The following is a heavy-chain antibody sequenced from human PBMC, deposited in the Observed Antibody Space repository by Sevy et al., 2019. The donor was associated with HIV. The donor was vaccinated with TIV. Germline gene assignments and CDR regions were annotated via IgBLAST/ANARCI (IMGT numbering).Heavy chain of an antibody. CDR2: IKQDGSEK. CDR3: ARDGPVGMATLFGTFDI. V-gene: IGHV3-7*03. Sequence: RGSLRLSCAASGFTFTSYWMSWVRQAPGKGLEWVANIKQDGSEKYYVDSVKGRFTISRDNAKNSLYLQMNSLRAEDTAVYYCARDGPVGMATLFGTFDIWGQGTMVTVSS. J-gene: IGHJ3*02. CDR1: GFTFTSYW. D-gene: IGHD5-12*01.